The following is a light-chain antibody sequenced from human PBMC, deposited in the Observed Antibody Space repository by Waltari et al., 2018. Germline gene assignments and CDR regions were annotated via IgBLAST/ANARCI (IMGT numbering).Light chain of an antibody. V-gene: IGLV2-14*03. J-gene: IGLJ2*01. CDR1: SSDVGVYNY. CDR3: TSYSTTTTLV. CDR2: DVS. Sequence: QSALTQPASVSGSPGQSITISCTGTSSDVGVYNYVSWYQQHPGKAPKFIIYDVSDRPSGVSNRFSGSKSGNTASLTISGLQAEDEADYYCTSYSTTTTLVFGGGTKVAVL.